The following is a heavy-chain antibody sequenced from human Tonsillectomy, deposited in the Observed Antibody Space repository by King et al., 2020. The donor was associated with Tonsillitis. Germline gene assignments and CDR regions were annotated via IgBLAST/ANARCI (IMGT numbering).Heavy chain of an antibody. CDR2: ISSSSSTI. V-gene: IGHV3-48*01. CDR3: ARGSFWSGYYDYYYYYYMDV. Sequence: QLVQSGGGLVQPGGSLRLSCAASGFTFSSYSMNGVRQAPGKGLEWVSYISSSSSTIYYADSVKGRFTISRDNAKNSLYLQMNSLRAEDTAVYYCARGSFWSGYYDYYYYYYMDVWGKGTTVTVSS. J-gene: IGHJ6*03. CDR1: GFTFSSYS. D-gene: IGHD3-3*01.